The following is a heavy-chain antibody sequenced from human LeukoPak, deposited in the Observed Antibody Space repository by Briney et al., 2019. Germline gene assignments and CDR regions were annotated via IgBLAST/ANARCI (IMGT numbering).Heavy chain of an antibody. Sequence: GGSLRLSCAASGFTFSSYAMSWVRQAPGKGLEWVSAISGSGGSTYYADSVKGRFTISRDNSKNTLNLQMNSLRAEDTAVYYCAKDQGTYYDFWSGYRSWFDPWGQGTLVTVSS. CDR1: GFTFSSYA. J-gene: IGHJ5*02. CDR2: ISGSGGST. V-gene: IGHV3-23*01. CDR3: AKDQGTYYDFWSGYRSWFDP. D-gene: IGHD3-3*01.